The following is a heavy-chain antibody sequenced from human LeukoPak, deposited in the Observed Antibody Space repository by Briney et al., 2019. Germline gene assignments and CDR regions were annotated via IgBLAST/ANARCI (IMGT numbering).Heavy chain of an antibody. CDR1: GGSISSYY. Sequence: SETLSLICSVSGGSISSYYWSWIRQPPGKGLEWIGYIYWSGYTNYSPSLKSRVTISLDTSKNQFSLRLSSVTAADTAVYYCARAADFWGGYPIYYFDYWGQGTLVTVSS. D-gene: IGHD3-3*01. V-gene: IGHV4-59*01. J-gene: IGHJ4*02. CDR2: IYWSGYT. CDR3: ARAADFWGGYPIYYFDY.